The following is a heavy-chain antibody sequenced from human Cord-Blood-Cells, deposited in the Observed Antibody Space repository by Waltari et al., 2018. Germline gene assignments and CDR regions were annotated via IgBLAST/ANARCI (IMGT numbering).Heavy chain of an antibody. J-gene: IGHJ4*02. CDR3: TTEVTTYYFDY. CDR1: GFTFSNAW. Sequence: EVQLVESGGGLVKPGGSLRLSCAASGFTFSNAWMSWVSQAPGKELGCVGHIKSKTDGGTTDYAAPVKGRFTISREDSKNTLYLQMNSLKTEDTAVYYCTTEVTTYYFDYWGQGTLVTVSS. V-gene: IGHV3-15*01. D-gene: IGHD4-4*01. CDR2: IKSKTDGGTT.